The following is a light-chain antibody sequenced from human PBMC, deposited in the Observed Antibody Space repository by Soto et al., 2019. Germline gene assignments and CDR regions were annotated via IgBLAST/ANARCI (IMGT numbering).Light chain of an antibody. CDR3: QQYSNWPPYT. CDR2: AAS. CDR1: QSVSSK. J-gene: IGKJ2*01. Sequence: EIVMTQSPATLSVSPGERATLSCRASQSVSSKLAWYQQKPGQAPRLLIYAASTRATGIPARFSGSGSGTEFTLTITSLQSEDFAVYYCQQYSNWPPYTFGQGTKVEIK. V-gene: IGKV3-15*01.